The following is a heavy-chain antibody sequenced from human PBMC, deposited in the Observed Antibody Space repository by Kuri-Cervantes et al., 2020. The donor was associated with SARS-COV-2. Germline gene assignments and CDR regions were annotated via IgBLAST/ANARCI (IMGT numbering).Heavy chain of an antibody. J-gene: IGHJ5*02. D-gene: IGHD3-3*01. CDR2: INAGNGNT. CDR1: GYTFTSYA. V-gene: IGHV1-3*01. Sequence: ASVKVSCKASGYTFTSYAMHWVRQAPGQRLEWMGWINAGNGNTKYSQKFQGRVTITRDTSASTAYMELSSLRSEDTAVYYCASDYDFWSGYYLNWFDPWGQGTLVTVSS. CDR3: ASDYDFWSGYYLNWFDP.